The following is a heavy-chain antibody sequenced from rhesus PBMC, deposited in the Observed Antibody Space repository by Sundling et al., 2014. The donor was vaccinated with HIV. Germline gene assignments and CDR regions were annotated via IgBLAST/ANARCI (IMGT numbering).Heavy chain of an antibody. Sequence: QVQLQESGPGLVKPSETLSLTCTVSGGSISDTYRWNWIRQPPGKGLEWIGYIYGSTMNTNYNPSLKSRVVISIDTSKNQLSLKLSSVTAADTAVYFCARRLRYFDYWGQGVLVTVSS. V-gene: IGHV4S10*01. CDR1: GGSISDTYR. J-gene: IGHJ4*01. CDR2: IYGSTMNT. CDR3: ARRLRYFDY.